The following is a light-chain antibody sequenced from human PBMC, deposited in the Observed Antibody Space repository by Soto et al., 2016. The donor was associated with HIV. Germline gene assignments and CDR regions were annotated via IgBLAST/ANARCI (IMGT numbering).Light chain of an antibody. V-gene: IGLV3-21*03. Sequence: SHVLTQPPSMSVAPRKTARITCGGNNVGSKSVQWYQQKPGQAPILVLYDDGDRPSGIPERFSGSNSGDTATLTISRVEAGDEADYYCQVWDASTDLVVFGGGTKLTVL. CDR3: QVWDASTDLVV. CDR1: NVGSKS. J-gene: IGLJ2*01. CDR2: DDG.